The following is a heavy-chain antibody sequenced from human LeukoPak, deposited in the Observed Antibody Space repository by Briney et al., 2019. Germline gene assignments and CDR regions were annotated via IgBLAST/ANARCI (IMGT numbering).Heavy chain of an antibody. D-gene: IGHD3-10*01. CDR3: ARDGWFGELLHAFDI. CDR2: IYYSGST. CDR1: GGSMSSYY. Sequence: SETLSLTCTVSGGSMSSYYWSWIRQPPGKGLEWIAHIYYSGSTNYNPSLKSRVTILVDTSKNQFSLKLSSVTAADTAVYYCARDGWFGELLHAFDIWGQGTMVTVSS. V-gene: IGHV4-59*12. J-gene: IGHJ3*02.